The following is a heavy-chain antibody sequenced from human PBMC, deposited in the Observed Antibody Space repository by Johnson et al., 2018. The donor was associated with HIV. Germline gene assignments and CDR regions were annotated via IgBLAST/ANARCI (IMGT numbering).Heavy chain of an antibody. V-gene: IGHV3-30*03. CDR3: VRPAAAGRDDAFDI. CDR1: GFTFSSYG. Sequence: QVQLVESGGGVVQPGRSLRLSCAASGFTFSSYGMHWVRQAPGKGLEWVAVISYDGSNKYYADSVKGRFTISRDNSKNTLYLQMNSLRAEDTAVYYCVRPAAAGRDDAFDIWGPGTMVTVSS. CDR2: ISYDGSNK. J-gene: IGHJ3*02. D-gene: IGHD6-13*01.